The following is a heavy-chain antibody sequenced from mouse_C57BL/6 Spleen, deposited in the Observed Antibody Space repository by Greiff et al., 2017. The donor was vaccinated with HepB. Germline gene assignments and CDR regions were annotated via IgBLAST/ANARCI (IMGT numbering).Heavy chain of an antibody. V-gene: IGHV1-55*01. Sequence: QVQLQQPGAELVKPGASVKMSCKASGYTFTSYWMTWVKQRPGQGLEWIGDIYPGSGSTNYNEKFKSKATLTVDTSSSTAYMQLSSLTSEDSAVYYCARTPPTMVTTGDYWGQGTTLTVSS. CDR2: IYPGSGST. CDR1: GYTFTSYW. J-gene: IGHJ2*01. D-gene: IGHD2-9*01. CDR3: ARTPPTMVTTGDY.